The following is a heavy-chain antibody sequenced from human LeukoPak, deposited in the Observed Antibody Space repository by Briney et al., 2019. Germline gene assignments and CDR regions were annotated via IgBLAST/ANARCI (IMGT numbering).Heavy chain of an antibody. J-gene: IGHJ5*02. CDR3: ARHYGP. D-gene: IGHD3-16*01. CDR2: IYDNGST. CDR1: GGSFSGYY. V-gene: IGHV4-34*01. Sequence: PSETLSLTCAVYGGSFSGYYWSWIRQPPGKGLEWIGSIYDNGSTYYNPSLKSRVTISVDTSKNQFSLKLNSVTAADTAVYYCARHYGPWGQGTLVTVSS.